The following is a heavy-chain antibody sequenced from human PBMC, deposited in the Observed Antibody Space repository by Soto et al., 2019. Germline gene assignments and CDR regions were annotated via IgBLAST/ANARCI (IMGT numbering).Heavy chain of an antibody. D-gene: IGHD3-22*01. J-gene: IGHJ4*02. V-gene: IGHV3-48*02. CDR1: GFTFSSYS. CDR2: ISSSSSTI. Sequence: EVQLVESGGGLVQPGGSLRLSCAASGFTFSSYSMNWVRQAPGKGLEWVSYISSSSSTIYYAASVKGRFTISRDNAKNSLYLQMTSLRDEDTAVYYCARPGDSSGYTWWFSYWGQGTLVTVSS. CDR3: ARPGDSSGYTWWFSY.